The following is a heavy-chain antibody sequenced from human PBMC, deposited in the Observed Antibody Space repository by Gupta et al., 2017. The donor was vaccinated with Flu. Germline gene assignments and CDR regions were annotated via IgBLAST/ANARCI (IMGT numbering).Heavy chain of an antibody. CDR3: RTYCGGDCSYYFDY. D-gene: IGHD2-21*02. V-gene: IGHV4-39*01. J-gene: IGHJ4*02. Sequence: QLQLQESGPGLVKPSETLSLTCTVSGGSISSSSYYWGWIRQPPGKGLEWIGSIYYSGSTYYNPSLKSRVTISVDTSKNQFSLKLSSVTAADTAVYYCRTYCGGDCSYYFDYWGQGTLVTVSS. CDR2: IYYSGST. CDR1: GGSISSSSYY.